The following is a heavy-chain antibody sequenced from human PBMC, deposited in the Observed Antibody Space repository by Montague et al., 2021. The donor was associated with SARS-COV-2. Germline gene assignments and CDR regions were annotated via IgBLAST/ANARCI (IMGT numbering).Heavy chain of an antibody. CDR1: GGSISSGNYY. J-gene: IGHJ5*01. D-gene: IGHD6-19*01. V-gene: IGHV4-61*02. Sequence: TLSLTCTVSGGSISSGNYYWSWIRQHAGKGLEWIGRIYTSGSTNYNPSLKSRVTISADTSKNQFSLKLNSVTAADTALYYCAREGNQWTNWFDAWGQGIMVTVSS. CDR3: AREGNQWTNWFDA. CDR2: IYTSGST.